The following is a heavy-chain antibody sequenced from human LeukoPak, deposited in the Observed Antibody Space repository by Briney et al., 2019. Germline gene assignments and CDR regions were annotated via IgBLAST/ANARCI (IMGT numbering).Heavy chain of an antibody. CDR2: MNPNSGNT. CDR3: ARVPARNYYYYYMDV. Sequence: ASVKVSCKASGYTFTSYDINWVRQATGQGLEWMGWMNPNSGNTGYAQKFQGRVTITRNTSISTAYMELSSLRSEDTAVYYRARVPARNYYYYYMDVWGKGTTVTVSS. J-gene: IGHJ6*03. CDR1: GYTFTSYD. V-gene: IGHV1-8*03. D-gene: IGHD2-2*01.